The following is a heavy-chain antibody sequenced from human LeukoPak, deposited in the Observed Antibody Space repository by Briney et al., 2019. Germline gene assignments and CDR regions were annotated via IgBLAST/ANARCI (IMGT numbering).Heavy chain of an antibody. CDR3: ARGRARGYSGYTRSYFDY. V-gene: IGHV7-4-1*02. Sequence: SVKVSCKASGYTFSKYAMNWVRQAPGQGLEWMGWINTKTGNPTYAQGFTGRFVFSLEISDSTAHSQISSLKAEDTTVYYCARGRARGYSGYTRSYFDYWGQGTLVTVSS. CDR2: INTKTGNP. J-gene: IGHJ4*02. D-gene: IGHD5-12*01. CDR1: GYTFSKYA.